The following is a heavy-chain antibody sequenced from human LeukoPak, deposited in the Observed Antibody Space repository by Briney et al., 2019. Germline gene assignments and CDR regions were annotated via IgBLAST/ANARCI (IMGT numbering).Heavy chain of an antibody. V-gene: IGHV3-23*01. J-gene: IGHJ1*01. D-gene: IGHD4-23*01. Sequence: GGCPRPSCSASGFMLRSFAMSWVRQAPGKGLEWVSSIGTGGDTYQADSVAGRVTISRDNSKNTVYLQMNSLGVEDTAIYYCAKDLATNSLGYFRHWGEGNLGTVSS. CDR1: GFMLRSFA. CDR2: IGTGGDT. CDR3: AKDLATNSLGYFRH.